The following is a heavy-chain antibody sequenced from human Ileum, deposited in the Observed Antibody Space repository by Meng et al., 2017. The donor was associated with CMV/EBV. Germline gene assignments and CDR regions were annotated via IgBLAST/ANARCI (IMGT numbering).Heavy chain of an antibody. Sequence: CAAYEFTSSGYWMHWVRQAPGKGLVWVSRINGAGTTTTYAESLKGRFTISRDNAKNTLYLQMSSLRAEDTAVYYCARGGPAAYYFDYWGQGSLVTVSS. CDR3: ARGGPAAYYFDY. J-gene: IGHJ4*02. D-gene: IGHD2-2*01. CDR1: EFTSSGYW. V-gene: IGHV3-74*01. CDR2: INGAGTTT.